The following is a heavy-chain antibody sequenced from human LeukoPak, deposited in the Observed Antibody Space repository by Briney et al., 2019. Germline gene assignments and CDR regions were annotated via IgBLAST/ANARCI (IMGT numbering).Heavy chain of an antibody. J-gene: IGHJ4*02. CDR1: GGSISSSSYY. CDR2: IYYSGST. V-gene: IGHV4-39*07. CDR3: AGNYYGSGSYYSEDRY. D-gene: IGHD3-10*01. Sequence: SETLSLTCTVSGGSISSSSYYWGWIRQPPGKGLEWIGSIYYSGSTYYNPSLKSRVTISLDTSKNQFSLKLSSVTAADTAVYYCAGNYYGSGSYYSEDRYWGQGTLVTGSS.